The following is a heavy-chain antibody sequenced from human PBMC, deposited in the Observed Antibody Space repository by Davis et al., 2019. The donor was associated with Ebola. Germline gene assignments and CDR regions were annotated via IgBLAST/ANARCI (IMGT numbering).Heavy chain of an antibody. D-gene: IGHD3-22*01. V-gene: IGHV3-30-3*01. J-gene: IGHJ4*02. CDR2: ISYDGSNK. Sequence: GESLKISCAASGFTFSSYAMHWVRQAPGKGLEWVAVISYDGSNKYYADSVKGRFTISRDNSKNTLYLQMNSLRAEDTAVYYCAKDRGYSDSSGFHDYWGQGTLVTVSS. CDR3: AKDRGYSDSSGFHDY. CDR1: GFTFSSYA.